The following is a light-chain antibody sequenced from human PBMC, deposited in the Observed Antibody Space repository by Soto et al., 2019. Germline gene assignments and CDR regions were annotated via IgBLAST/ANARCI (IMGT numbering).Light chain of an antibody. CDR3: SSYSSSSTLL. V-gene: IGLV2-14*01. J-gene: IGLJ2*01. Sequence: QSALTQPASVSGSPGQSITISCTGTSSDVGGYHYVSWYQQHPGRAPKLMIYEVTNRPLGVSNRFSGSKSGNTASLTISGLQAEDEADYYCSSYSSSSTLLFGGGTKLTVL. CDR1: SSDVGGYHY. CDR2: EVT.